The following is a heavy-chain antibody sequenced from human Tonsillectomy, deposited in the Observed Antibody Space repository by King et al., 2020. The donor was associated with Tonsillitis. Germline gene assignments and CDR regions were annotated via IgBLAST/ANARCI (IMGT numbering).Heavy chain of an antibody. CDR1: GGTFSSYA. Sequence: AQLVQSGAEVKKPGSSVKVSCKVSGGTFSSYAISWVRQAPGQGLEWMGGIIPIFGTTNYAQNLQGRVTITADESTSTAYMELSSLRSEDTAVYYCARDEIAVSGTDFWGQGTLVTVSS. D-gene: IGHD6-19*01. J-gene: IGHJ4*02. V-gene: IGHV1-69*01. CDR2: IIPIFGTT. CDR3: ARDEIAVSGTDF.